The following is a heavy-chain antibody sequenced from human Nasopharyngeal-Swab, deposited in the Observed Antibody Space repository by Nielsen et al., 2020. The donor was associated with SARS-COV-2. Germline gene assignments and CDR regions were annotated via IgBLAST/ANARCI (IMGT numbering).Heavy chain of an antibody. CDR2: INHSGST. Sequence: LRLSCAVYGGSSSGYYWRWIPQPPGMGLEWIGEINHSGSTNYNPSLKSRVTISVDTSKNQFSLKLSSVTAADTAVYYCARGRGSGWYPFDYWGQGTLVTVSS. D-gene: IGHD6-19*01. J-gene: IGHJ4*02. CDR3: ARGRGSGWYPFDY. CDR1: GGSSSGYY. V-gene: IGHV4-34*01.